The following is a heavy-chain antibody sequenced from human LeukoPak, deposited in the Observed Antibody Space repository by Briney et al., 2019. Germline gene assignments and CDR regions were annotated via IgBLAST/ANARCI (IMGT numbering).Heavy chain of an antibody. CDR1: GFTFSDYY. CDR3: ARVPTGYSGYDLNYGMDV. Sequence: GGSLRLSCAASGFTFSDYYMSWIRQAPGKGLEWASYISSSGSTIYYADSVKGRFTISRDNAKNSLYLQMNSLRAEDTAVYYCARVPTGYSGYDLNYGMDVWGQGTTVTVSS. CDR2: ISSSGSTI. J-gene: IGHJ6*02. V-gene: IGHV3-11*01. D-gene: IGHD5-12*01.